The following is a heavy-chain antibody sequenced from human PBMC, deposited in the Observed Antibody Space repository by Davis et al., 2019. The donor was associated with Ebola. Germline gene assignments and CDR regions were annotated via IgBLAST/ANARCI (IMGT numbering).Heavy chain of an antibody. CDR3: ARGAVAVAVWAFDI. V-gene: IGHV4-61*01. J-gene: IGHJ3*02. CDR1: GGSVSSGSYY. D-gene: IGHD6-19*01. Sequence: PSETLSITCTVSGGSVSSGSYYWSWIRQPPRKGLEWIGYIYYSGSTNYNPSLKSRVTISVDTSKNQFSLKLSSVTAADTAVYYCARGAVAVAVWAFDIWGQGTMVTVSS. CDR2: IYYSGST.